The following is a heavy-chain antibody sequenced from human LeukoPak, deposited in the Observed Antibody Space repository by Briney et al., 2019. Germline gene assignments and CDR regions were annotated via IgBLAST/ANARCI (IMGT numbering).Heavy chain of an antibody. CDR2: FSSSSSYI. CDR3: ARGTPGSYQLELTLGTYYFDY. Sequence: NPGGSLRLSCAASGFTFSSYSMNWVRQAPGKGLEWVSSFSSSSSYIYYADSVKGRFTIYRDNAKNSLYLQMNSLRAEGTAVYYCARGTPGSYQLELTLGTYYFDYWGQGTLVTVSS. V-gene: IGHV3-21*01. CDR1: GFTFSSYS. D-gene: IGHD2-2*01. J-gene: IGHJ4*02.